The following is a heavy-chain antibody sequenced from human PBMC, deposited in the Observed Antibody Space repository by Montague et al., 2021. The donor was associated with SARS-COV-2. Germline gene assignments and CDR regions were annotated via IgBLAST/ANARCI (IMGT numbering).Heavy chain of an antibody. CDR3: ARVKLGGHTRGTFDI. V-gene: IGHV6-1*01. CDR2: TYYRSRWSN. J-gene: IGHJ3*02. D-gene: IGHD3-16*01. Sequence: CAISGDSVSSDSVAWNWIRQSPSRGLEWLGRTYYRSRWSNDYAVSVKSRIIINPHTSENQFSLHLNSVTPEDTAVYYSARVKLGGHTRGTFDIWGQGTMVTVAS. CDR1: GDSVSSDSVA.